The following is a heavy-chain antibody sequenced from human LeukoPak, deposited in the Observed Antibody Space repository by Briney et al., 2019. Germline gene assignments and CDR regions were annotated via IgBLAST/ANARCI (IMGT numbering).Heavy chain of an antibody. D-gene: IGHD2-8*01. J-gene: IGHJ6*04. CDR2: FIPVLGTA. CDR3: AGIPVFGVVLHQEPV. V-gene: IGHV1-69*10. CDR1: GGTFSDYA. Sequence: SVKVSCKASGGTFSDYALNWVRQAPGQGLEWMGVFIPVLGTANSTQNFQDRVSITADISTHTVYMELSSLKPEDTAVYFCAGIPVFGVVLHQEPVWGKGTTVTVSS.